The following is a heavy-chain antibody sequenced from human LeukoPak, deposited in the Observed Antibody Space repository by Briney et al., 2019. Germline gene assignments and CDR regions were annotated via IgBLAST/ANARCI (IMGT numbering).Heavy chain of an antibody. V-gene: IGHV4-39*07. Sequence: SETLSLTCIVSGRSISSSTSYWGWLRQPPGKGLEWIGSIYYSGSTYHNPSLKSRVTISVDTSKNQFSLRLSSVTAADTAVYYCARSESHFCSGGSCYSGGLNWFDPWGQGTLVTVSS. CDR2: IYYSGST. CDR3: ARSESHFCSGGSCYSGGLNWFDP. CDR1: GRSISSSTSY. D-gene: IGHD2-15*01. J-gene: IGHJ5*02.